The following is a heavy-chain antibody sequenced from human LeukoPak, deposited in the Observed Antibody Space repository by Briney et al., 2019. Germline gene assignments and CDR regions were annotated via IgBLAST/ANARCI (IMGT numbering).Heavy chain of an antibody. CDR2: FHYDGRT. V-gene: IGHV4-59*08. Sequence: PSETLSLTCTVSGASMSGQHWSWLRQAPGKGLEWLAWFHYDGRTNYNPSLKSRLYLSVDTSTNQFSLSLNPVPAADTAVYFCARHRSGGTHPLDNWGPGIRVIVSP. CDR1: GASMSGQH. J-gene: IGHJ4*02. D-gene: IGHD5-12*01. CDR3: ARHRSGGTHPLDN.